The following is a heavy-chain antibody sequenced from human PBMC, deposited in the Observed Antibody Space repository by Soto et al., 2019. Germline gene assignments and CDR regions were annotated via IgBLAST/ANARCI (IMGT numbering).Heavy chain of an antibody. Sequence: SETLSLTCSVSGGSISSDFWTWIRQPPGKGLEWIGYMYDSGNTKYNPSLKSRATISVDASKKQFSLKLTSVTAADTAVYYCAAVASISWYCWFDPWGQGTLVTVSS. CDR2: MYDSGNT. V-gene: IGHV4-59*01. CDR1: GGSISSDF. D-gene: IGHD6-13*01. CDR3: AAVASISWYCWFDP. J-gene: IGHJ5*02.